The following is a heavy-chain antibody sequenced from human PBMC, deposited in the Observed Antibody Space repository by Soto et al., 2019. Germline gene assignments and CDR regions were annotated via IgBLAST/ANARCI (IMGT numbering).Heavy chain of an antibody. CDR2: IYYNGST. CDR1: GGSISSYY. V-gene: IGHV4-59*08. D-gene: IGHD5-18*01. Sequence: QVQLQESGPGLVKPSETLSLTCTVSGGSISSYYWSWIRQPPGKGLEWIGYIYYNGSTNYNPSLKSRVTISVDTSKNQFSLKLSSVTAADTAVYYCARHTPRRGYRTGSLDYWGQGTLVTVSS. CDR3: ARHTPRRGYRTGSLDY. J-gene: IGHJ4*02.